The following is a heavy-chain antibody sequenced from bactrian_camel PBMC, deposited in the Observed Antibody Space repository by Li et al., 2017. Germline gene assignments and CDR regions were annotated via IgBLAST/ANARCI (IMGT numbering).Heavy chain of an antibody. D-gene: IGHD5*01. CDR3: AADPLGLDRPSGSWVLIHY. CDR2: IWTGGGNA. J-gene: IGHJ4*01. Sequence: VQLVESGGGSVQPGGSLRLSCAASGHTDSSMCMGWFRQAPGKEREGVAAIWTGGGNAYYANPAKDRFTISRDNAKNTATLHMNSLKPEDTGMYYCAADPLGLDRPSGSWVLIHYWGQGTQVTVS. V-gene: IGHV3S40*01. CDR1: GHTDSSMC.